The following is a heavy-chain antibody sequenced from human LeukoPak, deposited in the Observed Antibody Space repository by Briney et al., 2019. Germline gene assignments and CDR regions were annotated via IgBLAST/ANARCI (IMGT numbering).Heavy chain of an antibody. J-gene: IGHJ4*02. CDR1: GGSISSYY. CDR3: ARSYDSSGYDPVV. CDR2: IYYSGST. D-gene: IGHD3-22*01. V-gene: IGHV4-59*01. Sequence: SETLPLTCTVSGGSISSYYWSWIRQPPGKGLEWIGYIYYSGSTNYNPSLKSRVTISVDTSKNQFSLKLSSVTAADTAVYYCARSYDSSGYDPVVWGQGTLVTVSS.